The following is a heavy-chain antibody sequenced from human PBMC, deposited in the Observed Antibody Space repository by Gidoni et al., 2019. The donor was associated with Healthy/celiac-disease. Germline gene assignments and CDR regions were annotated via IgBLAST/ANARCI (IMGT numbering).Heavy chain of an antibody. Sequence: EVQLVESGGGLVKPGGSLRLSCAASGFTFSSYSMNWVRQAPGKGLEWVSSISSSSSYRYYADSVKGRFTISRDNAKNSLYLQMNSLRAEDTAVYYCARERGSGGSCYSDYWGQGTLVTVSS. V-gene: IGHV3-21*01. J-gene: IGHJ4*02. CDR2: ISSSSSYR. CDR1: GFTFSSYS. CDR3: ARERGSGGSCYSDY. D-gene: IGHD2-15*01.